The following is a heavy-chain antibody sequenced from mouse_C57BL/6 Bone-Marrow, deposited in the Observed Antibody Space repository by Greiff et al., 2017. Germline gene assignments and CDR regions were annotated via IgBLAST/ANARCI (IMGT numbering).Heavy chain of an antibody. CDR1: GYTFTDYY. V-gene: IGHV1-26*01. Sequence: VQLQQSGPELVKPGASVKISCKASGYTFTDYYMNWVKQSHGKSLEWIGDINPNNGGTSYNQKFKGKATLTVDKSSSTAYMELRSLTSEDSAVYYCARCYYGSSSYYAMDYWGQGTSVTVSS. CDR2: INPNNGGT. J-gene: IGHJ4*01. D-gene: IGHD1-1*01. CDR3: ARCYYGSSSYYAMDY.